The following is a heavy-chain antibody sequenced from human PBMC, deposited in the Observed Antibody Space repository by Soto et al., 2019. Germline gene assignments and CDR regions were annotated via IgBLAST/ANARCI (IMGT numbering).Heavy chain of an antibody. V-gene: IGHV3-23*01. J-gene: IGHJ4*02. CDR3: AKNPGYYFDSMGNHFDY. D-gene: IGHD3-22*01. CDR1: EFTFGNYA. Sequence: GGPLRLPCAASEFTFGNYAMSWVRQAPGKGLEWVSAISYGGGTTYYADSVKGRFTISRDNSKNTLYLQMNSLRAEDTAVYYCAKNPGYYFDSMGNHFDYWGQGTLVTVSP. CDR2: ISYGGGTT.